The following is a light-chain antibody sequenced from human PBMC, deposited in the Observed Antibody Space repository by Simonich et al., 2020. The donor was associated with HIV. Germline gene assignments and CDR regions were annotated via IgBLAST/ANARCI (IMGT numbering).Light chain of an antibody. CDR3: QQSYSTPRT. Sequence: DIQMTQSPSSLSASVGDRVTITCRASQSSSRYLNWYQQKPGKAPKLLIYAASSLQSGVPSRFSGSGSGTDFTLTISSLQPEDFATYYYQQSYSTPRTFGQGTKLEIK. J-gene: IGKJ2*01. CDR2: AAS. V-gene: IGKV1-39*01. CDR1: QSSSRY.